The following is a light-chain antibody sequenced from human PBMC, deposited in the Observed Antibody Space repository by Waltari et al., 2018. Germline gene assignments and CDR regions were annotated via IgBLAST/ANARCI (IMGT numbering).Light chain of an antibody. V-gene: IGKV3-11*01. CDR3: QQRSNWPPKT. CDR1: QSVSSY. Sequence: EIVLTQSPATLSLSPGERATLSCRASQSVSSYLAWYQQKPGQAPRLLIYDASNRATSIPARFSGSGSGTDFTLTISSLEPEDFAVYYCQQRSNWPPKTFGQGTKVEIK. J-gene: IGKJ1*01. CDR2: DAS.